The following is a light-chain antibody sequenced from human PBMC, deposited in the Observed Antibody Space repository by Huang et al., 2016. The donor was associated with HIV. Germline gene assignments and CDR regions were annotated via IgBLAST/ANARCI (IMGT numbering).Light chain of an antibody. CDR1: QSVLSPCNNRNH. Sequence: DIVMTQSPDSLAVSLGERATITCVSSQSVLSPCNNRNHLAWYQQKPRQPPKLLIYWASTRESGVPDRFRGSGSATDFTLTIDNLQAEDVALYVCQQYYSIPGFGQGTYVEV. CDR3: QQYYSIPG. V-gene: IGKV4-1*01. J-gene: IGKJ1*01. CDR2: WAS.